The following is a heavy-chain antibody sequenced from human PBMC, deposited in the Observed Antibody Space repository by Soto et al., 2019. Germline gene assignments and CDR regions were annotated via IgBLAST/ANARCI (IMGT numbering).Heavy chain of an antibody. CDR1: GGTFSSYA. CDR2: IIPIFGTA. CDR3: VRDTRGPGTTIDY. V-gene: IGHV1-69*12. Sequence: QVQLVQSGAEVKKPGSSVKVSCKASGGTFSSYAISWVRQAPGQGLEWMGGIIPIFGTANYAQKFQGRVTITADEXTSTAYMELSSLSSEDTAVYYCVRDTRGPGTTIDYWGQGTLVTVSS. D-gene: IGHD1-7*01. J-gene: IGHJ4*02.